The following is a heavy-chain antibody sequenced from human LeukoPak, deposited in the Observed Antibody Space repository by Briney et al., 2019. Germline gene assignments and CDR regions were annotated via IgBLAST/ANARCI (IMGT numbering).Heavy chain of an antibody. V-gene: IGHV3-30*18. CDR2: ISYDGSNE. CDR3: AKPQSIAVAGDFDY. Sequence: PGRSLRLSCAASGFTFSSYGMHWVRQAPGKGLEWVAIISYDGSNEYYADSVKGRFTISRDNSKNTLYLQMNSLRAEDTPVYYCAKPQSIAVAGDFDYWGQGTLVTVSS. CDR1: GFTFSSYG. J-gene: IGHJ4*02. D-gene: IGHD6-19*01.